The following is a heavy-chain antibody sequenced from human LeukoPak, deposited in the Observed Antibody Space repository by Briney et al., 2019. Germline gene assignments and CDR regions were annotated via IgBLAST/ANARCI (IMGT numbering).Heavy chain of an antibody. D-gene: IGHD2-2*01. J-gene: IGHJ4*02. CDR2: INPNSGGT. CDR1: GYTFTGYY. Sequence: ASVKVSCKASGYTFTGYYMHWVRQAPGQGLERMGWINPNSGGTNYAQKFQGRVTMTRDTSISTAYMDLSRLGSDDTAVYYCARVGRSVEVPPATGAYSDYWGQGTLVTVSS. V-gene: IGHV1-2*02. CDR3: ARVGRSVEVPPATGAYSDY.